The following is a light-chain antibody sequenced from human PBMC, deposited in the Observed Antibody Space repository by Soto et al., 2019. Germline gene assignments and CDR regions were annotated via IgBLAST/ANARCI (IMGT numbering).Light chain of an antibody. CDR3: AAWDDSLNGYV. CDR1: SSNIGTNA. J-gene: IGLJ1*01. CDR2: NNN. Sequence: QSALTQPPSASGTPGQRVTISCSGGSSNIGTNAVNWYQQLPGTAPKLLTYNNNQRPSGVPDRFSGSKSGTSASLAISGLQSEDEADYYWAAWDDSLNGYVFGTGTKVTVL. V-gene: IGLV1-44*01.